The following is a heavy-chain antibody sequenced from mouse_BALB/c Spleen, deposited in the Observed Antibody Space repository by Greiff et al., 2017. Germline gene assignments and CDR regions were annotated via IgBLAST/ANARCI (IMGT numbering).Heavy chain of an antibody. CDR2: IDPETGGT. V-gene: IGHV1-15*01. CDR1: GYTFTDYE. CDR3: TRIYDGYYRDWFAY. Sequence: VQLQQSGAELVRPGASVTLSCKASGYTFTDYEMHWVKQTPVHGLEWIGAIDPETGGTAYNQKFKGKATLTADKSSSTAYMELRSLTSEDSAVYYCTRIYDGYYRDWFAYWGQGTLVTVSA. J-gene: IGHJ3*01. D-gene: IGHD2-3*01.